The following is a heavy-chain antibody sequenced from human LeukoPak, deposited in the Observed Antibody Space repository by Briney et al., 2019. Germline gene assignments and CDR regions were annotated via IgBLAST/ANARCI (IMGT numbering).Heavy chain of an antibody. D-gene: IGHD2-15*01. V-gene: IGHV4-34*01. J-gene: IGHJ6*03. CDR1: GGSFSGYY. Sequence: SETLSLTCAVYGGSFSGYYWSWIRQPPGKGLEWIGEINHSGSTNYDPSLKSRVTISVDTSKNQFSLKLSSVTAADTAVYYCARALRVVVARYYYYYMDVWGKGTTVTVSS. CDR3: ARALRVVVARYYYYYMDV. CDR2: INHSGST.